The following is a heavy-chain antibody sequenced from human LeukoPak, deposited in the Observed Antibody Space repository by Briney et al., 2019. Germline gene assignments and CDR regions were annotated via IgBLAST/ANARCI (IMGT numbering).Heavy chain of an antibody. CDR2: ISSSGSTI. V-gene: IGHV3-11*01. CDR1: GFTVSFYA. CDR3: ARGPPDDSWSGYRLYYFDY. Sequence: GGSLRLSCAASGFTVSFYAMSWVRQAPGKGLEWVSYISSSGSTIYYADSVKGRFTISRDNAKNSLYLRMNSLRAEDTAVYYCARGPPDDSWSGYRLYYFDYWGQGTLVTVSS. J-gene: IGHJ4*02. D-gene: IGHD3-3*01.